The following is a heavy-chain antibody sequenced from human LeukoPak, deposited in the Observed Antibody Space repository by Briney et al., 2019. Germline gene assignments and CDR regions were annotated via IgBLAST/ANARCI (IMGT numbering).Heavy chain of an antibody. Sequence: GGSLRLSCAASGFTLSNAWMRWVRQAPGKGLEWVGRIKIKTDGGTTDYAAPVKGRFTISRDDSKNTLYLQMNSLKTEDTAVYYCTTDPGGVYCSSSTCYDVFDFWGQGTMVTVSS. CDR1: GFTLSNAW. D-gene: IGHD2-2*01. V-gene: IGHV3-15*01. CDR2: IKIKTDGGTT. J-gene: IGHJ3*01. CDR3: TTDPGGVYCSSSTCYDVFDF.